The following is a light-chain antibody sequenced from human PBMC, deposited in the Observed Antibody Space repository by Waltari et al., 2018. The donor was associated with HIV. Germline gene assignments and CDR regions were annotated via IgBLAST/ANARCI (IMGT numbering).Light chain of an antibody. CDR2: DAS. CDR3: QQRSDWPPT. J-gene: IGKJ1*01. V-gene: IGKV3-11*01. Sequence: IVLTQSPATLYLSTGERATLSCRASQSVGSYLGWYQQKPGQAPRLLIYDASNRATVIPARFSGSGSGTDFTLTISSLEPEDFAVYYCQQRSDWPPTFGQGTKVEIK. CDR1: QSVGSY.